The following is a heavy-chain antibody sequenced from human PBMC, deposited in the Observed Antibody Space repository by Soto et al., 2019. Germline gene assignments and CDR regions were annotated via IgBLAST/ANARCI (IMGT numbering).Heavy chain of an antibody. CDR1: GGSISSGGYY. D-gene: IGHD6-13*01. CDR3: ARAGSSSWYLLFYI. Sequence: SETLSLTCTVSGGSISSGGYYWSWIRQHPGKGLEWIGYIYYSGSTYYNPSLKSRVTISVDTSKNQFSLKLSSVTAADTAVYYCARAGSSSWYLLFYIWGQGTMVTVSS. V-gene: IGHV4-31*03. CDR2: IYYSGST. J-gene: IGHJ3*02.